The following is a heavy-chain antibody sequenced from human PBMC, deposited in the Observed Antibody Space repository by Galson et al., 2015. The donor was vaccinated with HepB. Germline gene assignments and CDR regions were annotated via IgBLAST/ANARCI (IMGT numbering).Heavy chain of an antibody. CDR1: GFTFRSFG. CDR2: ISDSGYNT. D-gene: IGHD2-8*01. V-gene: IGHV3-23*01. Sequence: SLRLSCAVSGFTFRSFGMYWVRQAPGKGLEFVSGISDSGYNTYYADFVKGRFTISRDNSKNMLYLQMNSLRAEDTAVYYCATRPYGGSGVGTALDYWGQGTLVTVSS. CDR3: ATRPYGGSGVGTALDY. J-gene: IGHJ4*02.